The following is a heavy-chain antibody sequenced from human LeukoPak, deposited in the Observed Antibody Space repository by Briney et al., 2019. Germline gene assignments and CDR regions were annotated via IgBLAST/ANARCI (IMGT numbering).Heavy chain of an antibody. Sequence: GGSLRLSCAASGFTFDRYTMYWVRQPPGKGLEWVAHITRDGSGTYYADSVKGRFTISRDNSKKSLYLQMNSLRIEDTALYYCAKDWAMIREDYYMDVWGKGTTVTVSS. CDR3: AKDWAMIREDYYMDV. V-gene: IGHV3-43*01. CDR2: ITRDGSGT. CDR1: GFTFDRYT. J-gene: IGHJ6*03. D-gene: IGHD3-10*01.